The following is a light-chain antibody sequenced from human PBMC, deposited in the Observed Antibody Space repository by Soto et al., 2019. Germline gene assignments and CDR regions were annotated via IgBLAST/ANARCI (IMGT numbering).Light chain of an antibody. CDR2: GAS. V-gene: IGKV1-39*01. CDR1: QTINNY. J-gene: IGKJ2*01. Sequence: DIQLTQSPPSLSASVGDRVTIACRASQTINNYVNWYQQEAGQAPKLLIYGASSLQRGVPSRFSGSGFGTDFTLTISSLQPEDFVIYYCQQTYSTPYIFGGGTKLDI. CDR3: QQTYSTPYI.